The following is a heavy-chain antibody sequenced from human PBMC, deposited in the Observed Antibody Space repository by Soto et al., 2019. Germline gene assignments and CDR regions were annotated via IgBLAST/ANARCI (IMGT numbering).Heavy chain of an antibody. CDR2: IIPIFGTA. V-gene: IGHV1-69*13. Sequence: GASXKVSCKASGGTFSTYAISWVRQAPVQFLEWMGGIIPIFGTANYAQKFQGRVTVTADESTSTAYMELSSLRSEDTAVYYCARAHPHDFWSGYYKAYFDYWGQGTLVTVSS. J-gene: IGHJ4*02. D-gene: IGHD3-3*01. CDR3: ARAHPHDFWSGYYKAYFDY. CDR1: GGTFSTYA.